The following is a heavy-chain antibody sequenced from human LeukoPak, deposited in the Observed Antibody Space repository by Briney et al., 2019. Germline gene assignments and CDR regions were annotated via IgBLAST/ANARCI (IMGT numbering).Heavy chain of an antibody. J-gene: IGHJ4*02. V-gene: IGHV4-30-2*01. CDR2: IYHSGST. D-gene: IGHD3-10*01. Sequence: SETLSLTCTVSGGSISSSSYYWSWIRQPPGKGLEWIGYIYHSGSTYYNPSLKSRVTISVDRSKNQFSLKLSSVTAADTAVYYCARDLYKVRGVFDYWGQGTLVTVSS. CDR3: ARDLYKVRGVFDY. CDR1: GGSISSSSYY.